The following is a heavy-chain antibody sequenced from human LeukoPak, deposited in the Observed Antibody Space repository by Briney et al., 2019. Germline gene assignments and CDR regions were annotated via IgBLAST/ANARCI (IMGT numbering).Heavy chain of an antibody. J-gene: IGHJ5*02. CDR3: ARDLYGSGSSGFDP. CDR2: ISYDASNK. CDR1: GFTFSRYG. Sequence: GGSLRLSCAASGFTFSRYGMHWVRQTPGKGLEWVAVISYDASNKYYADSVKGRFTISRDNSKNTLYPQMNSLRAEDTAVYYCARDLYGSGSSGFDPWGQGTLVTVSS. V-gene: IGHV3-30*03. D-gene: IGHD3-10*01.